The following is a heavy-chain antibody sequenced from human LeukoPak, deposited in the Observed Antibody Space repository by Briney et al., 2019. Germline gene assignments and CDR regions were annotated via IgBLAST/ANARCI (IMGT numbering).Heavy chain of an antibody. Sequence: GGSLRLSCAASGFTFSSYSMNGVRQAPGKGLEWVPYISSSSTIYYADSVKGRFTISRDNAKNSLYLQMNSLRDEDTAVYYCEAHYYGMDVWGQGTTVTVSS. V-gene: IGHV3-48*02. CDR3: EAHYYGMDV. J-gene: IGHJ6*02. CDR1: GFTFSSYS. CDR2: ISSSSTI.